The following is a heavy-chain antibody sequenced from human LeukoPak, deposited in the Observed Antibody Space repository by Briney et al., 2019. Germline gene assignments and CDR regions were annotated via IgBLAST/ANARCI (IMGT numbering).Heavy chain of an antibody. CDR2: IGTAGDT. D-gene: IGHD1-26*01. CDR1: GFTFSSYD. CDR3: ARDDGSSTGAFDY. J-gene: IGHJ4*02. Sequence: GGSLRLSCAASGFTFSSYDMHWVRQATGKGLEWVSAIGTAGDTYYPGSVKGRFTISRENAENSLYLQMNSLRAEDTAVYYCARDDGSSTGAFDYWGQGTLVTVSS. V-gene: IGHV3-13*01.